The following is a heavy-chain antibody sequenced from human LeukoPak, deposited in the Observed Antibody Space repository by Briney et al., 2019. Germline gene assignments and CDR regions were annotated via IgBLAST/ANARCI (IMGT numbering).Heavy chain of an antibody. J-gene: IGHJ4*02. CDR2: ISYDGSNK. Sequence: GGSLRLSCAASGFTFSSYAMHWVRQAPGKGLEWVAVISYDGSNKYYADSVKGRFTISRDNSKNTLYLQMNSLRAEDTAVYYCARTPAQRYYYVSSGYNTDYWGQGTLVTASP. CDR3: ARTPAQRYYYVSSGYNTDY. V-gene: IGHV3-30-3*01. D-gene: IGHD3-22*01. CDR1: GFTFSSYA.